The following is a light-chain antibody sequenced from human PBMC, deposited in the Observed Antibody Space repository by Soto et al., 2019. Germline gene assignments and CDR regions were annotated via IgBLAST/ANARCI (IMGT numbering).Light chain of an antibody. V-gene: IGLV2-14*01. Sequence: QSALTQPASVSGSPRQSITISCTGTSSDVGGYNYVSWYQQHPGKAPKLMIYEVSNRPSGVSNRFSGSKPGNTASLTISGLQAEDEADYYCSSYTSSSTLVVFGTGTKVTVL. CDR1: SSDVGGYNY. CDR3: SSYTSSSTLVV. CDR2: EVS. J-gene: IGLJ1*01.